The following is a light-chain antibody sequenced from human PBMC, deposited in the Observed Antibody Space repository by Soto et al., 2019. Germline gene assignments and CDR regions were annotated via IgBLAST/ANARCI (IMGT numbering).Light chain of an antibody. CDR3: MQTLQTPLT. CDR2: LGS. V-gene: IGKV2-28*01. CDR1: QSPLHSNGYNY. J-gene: IGKJ3*01. Sequence: DIVMTQSPLSLPVTPGEPASISCRSSQSPLHSNGYNYLGWYLQKPGQSPQLLIYLGSNRASGVPERFSGSGSGTDFTLKISRVEAEDVGVYYCMQTLQTPLTFGPGTKVAIK.